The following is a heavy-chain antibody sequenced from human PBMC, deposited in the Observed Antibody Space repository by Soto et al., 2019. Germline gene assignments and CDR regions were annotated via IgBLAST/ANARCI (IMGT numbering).Heavy chain of an antibody. J-gene: IGHJ6*02. Sequence: GSGPTLGNPTQTLTLTCTFSGLSLITTGVGVGWIRQPPGKALEWLALIYWDDDKRYSPSLKSRLTITKDTSKNQVVLTMTNMDPVDTATYYCVQSRCGGDCLQSYSSHSYYGLDVWGQGTTVTV. CDR1: GLSLITTGVG. CDR3: VQSRCGGDCLQSYSSHSYYGLDV. D-gene: IGHD2-21*02. V-gene: IGHV2-5*02. CDR2: IYWDDDK.